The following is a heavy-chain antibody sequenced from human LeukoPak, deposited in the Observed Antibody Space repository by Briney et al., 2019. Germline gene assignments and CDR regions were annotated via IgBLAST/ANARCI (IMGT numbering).Heavy chain of an antibody. D-gene: IGHD2-2*02. CDR3: ARGYCSSTSCYSDGMDV. Sequence: SETLSLTCTVSGGSISSSSYYWGWIRQPPGKGLEWIGSIYYSGSTYYNPSLKSRVTMSVDTSKNQFSLKLSSVTAADTAVYYCARGYCSSTSCYSDGMDVWGQGTTVTVSS. CDR1: GGSISSSSYY. J-gene: IGHJ6*02. V-gene: IGHV4-39*07. CDR2: IYYSGST.